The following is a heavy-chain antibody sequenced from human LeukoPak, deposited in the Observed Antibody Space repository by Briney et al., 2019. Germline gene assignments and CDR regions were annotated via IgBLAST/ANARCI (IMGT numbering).Heavy chain of an antibody. V-gene: IGHV3-21*01. D-gene: IGHD2-2*01. Sequence: GGSLRLSCAASGFTFSSYSMNWVRQAPGKGLEWVSSISSSSSYIYYADSVKGRFTISRDNAKNSLYLQMNSLRAEDTAVYYCAREPITGDIVVVPAARDAFDIWGQGTMVTVSS. J-gene: IGHJ3*02. CDR3: AREPITGDIVVVPAARDAFDI. CDR2: ISSSSSYI. CDR1: GFTFSSYS.